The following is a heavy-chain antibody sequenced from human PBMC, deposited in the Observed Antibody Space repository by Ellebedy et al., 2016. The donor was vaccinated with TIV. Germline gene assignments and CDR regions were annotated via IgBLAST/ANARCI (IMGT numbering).Heavy chain of an antibody. CDR2: INHSGST. J-gene: IGHJ3*02. CDR3: ARGGYSSSDDAFDI. CDR1: AGSFSDYY. V-gene: IGHV4-34*01. D-gene: IGHD6-6*01. Sequence: SETLSLXXAVYAGSFSDYYWRWIRQPPGKGLELIGEINHSGSTNYNPSLKSRVTISVDTSKNQFSLKLSSVTAADTAVYYCARGGYSSSDDAFDIWGQGTVVTVSS.